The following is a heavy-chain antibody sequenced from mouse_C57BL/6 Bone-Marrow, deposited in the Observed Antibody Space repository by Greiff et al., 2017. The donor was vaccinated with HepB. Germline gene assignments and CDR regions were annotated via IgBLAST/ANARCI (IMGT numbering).Heavy chain of an antibody. CDR1: GFTFSSYA. D-gene: IGHD1-1*01. J-gene: IGHJ3*01. V-gene: IGHV5-4*01. Sequence: EVQLVESGGGLVKPGGSLKLSCAASGFTFSSYAMSWVRQTPEKRLEWVATISDGGSYTYYPDNVKGRFTISRDNAKNNLYLQMSHLKSEDTAMYYCERDCYYGSSGFAYWGQGTLVTVSA. CDR2: ISDGGSYT. CDR3: ERDCYYGSSGFAY.